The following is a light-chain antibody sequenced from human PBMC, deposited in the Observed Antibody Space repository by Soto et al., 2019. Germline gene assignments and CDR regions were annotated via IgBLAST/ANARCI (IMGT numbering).Light chain of an antibody. V-gene: IGKV1-12*01. Sequence: DIQMTQAPSSVSASVGDRVTITCRASQDIDNWLAWYQHKPGKAPNLLMYAASNLQSGVPSRFSGSGFGTEFSLTISSLQPDDFGSYYCQHMRTFGQGTKVDIK. CDR2: AAS. J-gene: IGKJ1*01. CDR3: QHMRT. CDR1: QDIDNW.